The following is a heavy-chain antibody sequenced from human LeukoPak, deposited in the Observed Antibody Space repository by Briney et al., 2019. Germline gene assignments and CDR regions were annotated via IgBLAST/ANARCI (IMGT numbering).Heavy chain of an antibody. Sequence: PGGSLRLSCAASGFTFSSYSMTWVRQAPGKGLEWVSSISSSSSYIYYADSVKGRFTISRDNAKNSLYLQMNSLRAEDTAVYYCAGGGRITITRFDYWGQGTLVTVSS. CDR3: AGGGRITITRFDY. CDR2: ISSSSSYI. J-gene: IGHJ4*02. V-gene: IGHV3-21*01. D-gene: IGHD3-9*01. CDR1: GFTFSSYS.